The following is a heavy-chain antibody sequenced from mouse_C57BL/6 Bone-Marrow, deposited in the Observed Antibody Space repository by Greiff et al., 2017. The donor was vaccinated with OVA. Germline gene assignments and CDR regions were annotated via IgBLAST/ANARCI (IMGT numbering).Heavy chain of an antibody. CDR1: GFTFSDYG. D-gene: IGHD2-4*01. CDR3: ARDYDYGYWYCDV. J-gene: IGHJ1*03. V-gene: IGHV5-17*01. CDR2: ISSGSSTI. Sequence: EVMLVESGGGLVKPGGSLKLSCAASGFTFSDYGMHWVRQAPEKGLEWVAYISSGSSTIYYADTVKGRFTISRDNAKNTLFLQMTSLRAEDTAMYYCARDYDYGYWYCDVWGTGTTVTVSS.